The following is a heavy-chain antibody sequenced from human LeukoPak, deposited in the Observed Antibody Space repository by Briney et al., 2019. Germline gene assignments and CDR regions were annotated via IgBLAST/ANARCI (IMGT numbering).Heavy chain of an antibody. Sequence: GGSLRLSCAASGFSLSKYWLSWVRQAPEKGLEWVANINEDGSVEHYGDSVTGRFTISRDNAKNSPSLQMSSLRTDDTAVYYCASNWDYVRGYGMDVWGQGTTVTVSS. CDR1: GFSLSKYW. J-gene: IGHJ6*02. CDR2: INEDGSVE. D-gene: IGHD1-7*01. V-gene: IGHV3-7*01. CDR3: ASNWDYVRGYGMDV.